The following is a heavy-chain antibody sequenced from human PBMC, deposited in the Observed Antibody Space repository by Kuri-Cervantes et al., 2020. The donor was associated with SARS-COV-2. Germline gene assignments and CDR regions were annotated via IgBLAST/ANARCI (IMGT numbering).Heavy chain of an antibody. CDR2: VHSSGST. CDR3: ARTYDTVTGDAFDI. D-gene: IGHD4-11*01. Sequence: SETLSPTCSVSRGSITSHGSITSNFWTWIRQPPGRGLEWIGDVHSSGSTNYNPSLESRVTISTDTSKNQFSLKLSSVTAADTAVYYCARTYDTVTGDAFDIWGQGTMVTDSS. J-gene: IGHJ3*02. CDR1: RGSITSHGSITSNF. V-gene: IGHV4-4*08.